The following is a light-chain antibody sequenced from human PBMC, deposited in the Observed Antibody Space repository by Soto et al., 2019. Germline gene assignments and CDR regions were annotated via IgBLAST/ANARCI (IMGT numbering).Light chain of an antibody. CDR2: EVI. Sequence: QSVLTQPPSASGSPGQSVTISCTGSRSDIGDSNYVSWYQQHPRQAPKLIISEVINRPSGVPDRFSASKSGNTASLTISGLQAEDEADYYCASKAGSSRHVVFGGGTKVTVL. J-gene: IGLJ2*01. CDR1: RSDIGDSNY. CDR3: ASKAGSSRHVV. V-gene: IGLV2-8*01.